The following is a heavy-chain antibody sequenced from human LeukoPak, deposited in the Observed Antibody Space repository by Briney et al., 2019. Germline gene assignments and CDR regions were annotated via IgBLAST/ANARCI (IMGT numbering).Heavy chain of an antibody. D-gene: IGHD6-6*01. Sequence: RPGGSLRLSCAASGFTFSSYAMGWVRQAPGKGLEWVSAISGSGGSTYYADSVKGRFTISRDNSKNTLYLQMNSLRAEDTAVYYCAKGLIEYGGSGLIFDYWGQGTLVTVSS. J-gene: IGHJ4*02. CDR2: ISGSGGST. CDR1: GFTFSSYA. V-gene: IGHV3-23*01. CDR3: AKGLIEYGGSGLIFDY.